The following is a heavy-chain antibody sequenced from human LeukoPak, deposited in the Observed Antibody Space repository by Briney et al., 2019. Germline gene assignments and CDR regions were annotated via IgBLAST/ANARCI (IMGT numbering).Heavy chain of an antibody. CDR2: INHSGST. J-gene: IGHJ4*02. CDR1: GGSFSGYY. CDR3: ARGGSIAAAGTGYFFDC. D-gene: IGHD6-13*01. Sequence: PSETLSLTCAVYGGSFSGYYWSWIRQPPGKGLEWIGEINHSGSTNHNPSLKSRVTISVDTSKNQFSLRLSSVTAADTAVYYCARGGSIAAAGTGYFFDCWGQGTLVTVSS. V-gene: IGHV4-34*01.